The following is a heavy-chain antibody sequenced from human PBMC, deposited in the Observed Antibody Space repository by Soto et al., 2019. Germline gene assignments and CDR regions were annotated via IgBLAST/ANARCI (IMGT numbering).Heavy chain of an antibody. CDR3: AKTAPNYNPWKWFDP. J-gene: IGHJ5*02. CDR1: GGSISSYY. D-gene: IGHD1-7*01. CDR2: IYDSGNT. V-gene: IGHV4-59*01. Sequence: SETLSLTCTVSGGSISSYYWSWIRQPPGRGLEWIAYIYDSGNTNYNPSLKSRVTISVDTSRNQISLNLSSVTAADTAGYYCAKTAPNYNPWKWFDPWGQGTLVTVS.